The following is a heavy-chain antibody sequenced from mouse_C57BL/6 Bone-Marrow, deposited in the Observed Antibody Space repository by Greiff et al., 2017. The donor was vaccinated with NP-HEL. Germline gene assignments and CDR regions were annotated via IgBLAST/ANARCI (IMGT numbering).Heavy chain of an antibody. D-gene: IGHD3-2*02. Sequence: VKLQQSGAELVKPGASVKLSCKASGYTFTEYTIHWVKQRSGQGLEWIGWFYPGSGSIKYNEKFKDKATLTADKSSSTVYMELSRLTSEDSAVYFCARNEAPGHLRLLAWFAYWGQGTLVTVSA. J-gene: IGHJ3*01. CDR1: GYTFTEYT. CDR3: ARNEAPGHLRLLAWFAY. V-gene: IGHV1-62-2*01. CDR2: FYPGSGSI.